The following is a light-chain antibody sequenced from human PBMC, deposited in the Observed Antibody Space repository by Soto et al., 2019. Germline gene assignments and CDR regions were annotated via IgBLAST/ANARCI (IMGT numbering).Light chain of an antibody. CDR1: SSDVGGYDY. CDR3: SSYTSGSALV. Sequence: QSVLTQSASVSGTPGQSITIPCTGTSSDVGGYDYVSWYQQHPGKVPKLIIYEVIKRPSGVSHRFSGSKSGNTASLTISGLQTEDEADYYCSSYTSGSALVFGGGTK. V-gene: IGLV2-14*01. CDR2: EVI. J-gene: IGLJ2*01.